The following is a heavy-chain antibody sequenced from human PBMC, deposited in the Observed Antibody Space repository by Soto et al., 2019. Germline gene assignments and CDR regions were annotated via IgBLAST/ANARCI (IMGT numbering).Heavy chain of an antibody. Sequence: PSETLSLTCSVSGGPINSGGYYWSWIRQHPGKGLEWIGHMYYSGSTYCNPSLKSRVTISADTPNNQFSLKLSSVTAADTAVYYCARVAXVVPPAMPPRNPRGMDVWGQGTTVTVSS. V-gene: IGHV4-31*03. J-gene: IGHJ6*02. D-gene: IGHD2-2*01. CDR1: GGPINSGGYY. CDR2: MYYSGST. CDR3: ARVAXVVPPAMPPRNPRGMDV.